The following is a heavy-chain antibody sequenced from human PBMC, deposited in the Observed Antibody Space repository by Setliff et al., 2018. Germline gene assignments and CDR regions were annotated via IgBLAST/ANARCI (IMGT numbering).Heavy chain of an antibody. CDR1: GFTFSDYY. CDR3: ARASSVAGLTTDY. CDR2: ISNSGSTI. Sequence: PGGSLRLSCAASGFTFSDYYMSWIRQPPGKGLEWVSYISNSGSTIYYAASVKGRFTISRDNAKNSLYLQMNSLRAEDTAVYYCARASSVAGLTTDYWGQGTLVTVSS. D-gene: IGHD6-19*01. J-gene: IGHJ4*02. V-gene: IGHV3-11*04.